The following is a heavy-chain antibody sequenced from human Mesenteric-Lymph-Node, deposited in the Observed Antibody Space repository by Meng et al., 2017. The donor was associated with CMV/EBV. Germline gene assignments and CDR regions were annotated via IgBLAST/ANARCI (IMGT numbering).Heavy chain of an antibody. D-gene: IGHD3-22*01. CDR2: IYPGDSDT. V-gene: IGHV5-51*01. Sequence: SGSRFTRYWIGWVRQMPGTGLEWMGIIYPGDSDTRYSPSFQGQVTISADKSTSTAYLQWSSLQASDTAMYYCATQGSGSGYYYFDYWGQGTLVTVSS. CDR1: GSRFTRYW. J-gene: IGHJ4*02. CDR3: ATQGSGSGYYYFDY.